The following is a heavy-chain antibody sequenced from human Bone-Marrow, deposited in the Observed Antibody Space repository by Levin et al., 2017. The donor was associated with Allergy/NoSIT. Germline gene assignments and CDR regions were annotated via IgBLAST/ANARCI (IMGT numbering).Heavy chain of an antibody. Sequence: PGESLKISCVVSRVTITDYSMTWIRQTPGKGLEWVSQISSSGSSIYYADSVKGRFTVSRDNAKNSLFLQMKSLRAEDTAVYYCARDDPYSRSYPTGYWGQGTMVIVSP. CDR3: ARDDPYSRSYPTGY. J-gene: IGHJ3*01. CDR1: RVTITDYS. D-gene: IGHD1-26*01. V-gene: IGHV3-11*01. CDR2: ISSSGSSI.